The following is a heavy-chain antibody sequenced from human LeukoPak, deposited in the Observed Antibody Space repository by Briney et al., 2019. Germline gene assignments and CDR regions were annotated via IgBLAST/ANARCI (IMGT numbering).Heavy chain of an antibody. D-gene: IGHD5-12*01. CDR1: GFTFSTYW. CDR3: ATDLSGRRDY. V-gene: IGHV3-74*01. Sequence: PGGSLRLSCAASGFTFSTYWMHWVRQTPGKGLVWVSRIDTEGNTINYADSVKGRFTISRDNAGDTLYLQMNSLRAEDTGVYYCATDLSGRRDYWGQGTLVTVSS. J-gene: IGHJ4*02. CDR2: IDTEGNTI.